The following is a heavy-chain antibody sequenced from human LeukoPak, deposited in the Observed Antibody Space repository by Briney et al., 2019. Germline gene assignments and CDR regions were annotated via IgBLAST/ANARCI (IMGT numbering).Heavy chain of an antibody. Sequence: SETLSLACTVSGGSVSSGTYYWSWIRQPPGKGLEWIGNIYYSGSAYYNPSLKSRVTMSVDTSKNQFPLKLSSVTAADTAVYYCARKPIVSSAWYYFDYWGQGTLVTVSS. V-gene: IGHV4-39*06. CDR2: IYYSGSA. D-gene: IGHD6-13*01. CDR1: GGSVSSGTYY. CDR3: ARKPIVSSAWYYFDY. J-gene: IGHJ4*02.